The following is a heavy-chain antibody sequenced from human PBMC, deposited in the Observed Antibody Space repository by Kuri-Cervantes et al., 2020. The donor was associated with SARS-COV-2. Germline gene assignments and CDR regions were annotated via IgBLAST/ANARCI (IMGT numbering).Heavy chain of an antibody. CDR2: IIPIFGTA. J-gene: IGHJ4*02. D-gene: IGHD4-23*01. CDR1: GYTFTSYE. CDR3: ARGGGGNSGSFVDY. V-gene: IGHV1-69*13. Sequence: SVKVSCKASGYTFTSYEINWVRQAAGQGLEWMGGIIPIFGTANYAQKFQGRVTITADESTSTAYMELSSLRSEDTAVYYCARGGGGNSGSFVDYWGQGTLVTVSS.